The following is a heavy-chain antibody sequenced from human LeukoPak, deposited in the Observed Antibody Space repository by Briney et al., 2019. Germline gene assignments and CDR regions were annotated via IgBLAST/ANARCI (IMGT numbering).Heavy chain of an antibody. V-gene: IGHV4-30-2*01. CDR2: VYHSGST. D-gene: IGHD2-2*01. CDR3: ARRYCSSTSCYKGGPYYYYYMDV. Sequence: SETLSLTCTVSGGSISSGGYYWSWIRQPPGKGLEWIGYVYHSGSTYYNPSLESRVTISVDRSKNQFSLKLSSVTAADTAVYYCARRYCSSTSCYKGGPYYYYYMDVWGKGTTVTVSS. CDR1: GGSISSGGYY. J-gene: IGHJ6*03.